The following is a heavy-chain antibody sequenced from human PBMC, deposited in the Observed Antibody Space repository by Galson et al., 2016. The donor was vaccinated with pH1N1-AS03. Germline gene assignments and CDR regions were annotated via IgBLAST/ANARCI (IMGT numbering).Heavy chain of an antibody. CDR2: AYYRSQWSQWYN. J-gene: IGHJ4*02. Sequence: CAIPWDSVSSNTAAWNWIRQSPSRGLEWLGRAYYRSQWSQWYNDYAVFVTSRITITPNTSKNQFSLQLKLVTPENTAVYYCARDHLGAGPAFDYWGQGTLVTVSS. CDR1: WDSVSSNTAA. V-gene: IGHV6-1*01. CDR3: ARDHLGAGPAFDY. D-gene: IGHD1-26*01.